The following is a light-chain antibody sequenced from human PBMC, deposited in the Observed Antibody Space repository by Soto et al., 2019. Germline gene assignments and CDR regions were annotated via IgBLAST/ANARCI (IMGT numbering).Light chain of an antibody. CDR1: QDINSY. CDR2: EAS. J-gene: IGKJ4*01. V-gene: IGKV1-9*01. CDR3: QQTCSYPST. Sequence: IQLTQSPSSLSASIGDRVTITCRASQDINSYLAWYQQKPGKAPNLLIYEASILQRGVPSRFSGSISGTDFTLSISSLQAEDFATYYCQQTCSYPSTFGGGTKVDIK.